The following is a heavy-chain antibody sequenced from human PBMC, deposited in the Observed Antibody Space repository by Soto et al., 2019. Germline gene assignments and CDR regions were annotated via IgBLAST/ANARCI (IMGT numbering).Heavy chain of an antibody. CDR3: ARDVIDIVVVVAATPHYGMDV. D-gene: IGHD2-15*01. Sequence: GGSLRLSCAASGFTFSSYAMHWVRQAPGKGLEWVAVISYDGSNKYYADSVKGRFTISRDNSKNTLYLQMNSLRAEDTAVYYCARDVIDIVVVVAATPHYGMDVWGQGTTVTVSS. CDR2: ISYDGSNK. V-gene: IGHV3-30-3*01. J-gene: IGHJ6*02. CDR1: GFTFSSYA.